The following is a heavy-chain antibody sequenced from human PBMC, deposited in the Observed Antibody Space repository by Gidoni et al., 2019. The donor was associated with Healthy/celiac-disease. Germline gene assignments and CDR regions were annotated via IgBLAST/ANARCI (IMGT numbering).Heavy chain of an antibody. J-gene: IGHJ5*02. CDR3: ARDDYGDYAGWFDP. V-gene: IGHV3-21*01. CDR1: GFTFRSYS. CDR2: MSSSSSYI. Sequence: EVQLVESGGGLVNPGGSLRLPCAASGFTFRSYSMNWVPQAPGKGLEWVASMSSSSSYIYYADEVKGRFTISRDNAKNSLYLQRNSLRAEDTAVYYCARDDYGDYAGWFDPWGQGTLVTVSS. D-gene: IGHD4-17*01.